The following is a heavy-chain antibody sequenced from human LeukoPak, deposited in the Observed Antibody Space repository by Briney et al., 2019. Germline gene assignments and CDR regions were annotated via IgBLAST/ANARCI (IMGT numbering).Heavy chain of an antibody. D-gene: IGHD2-2*01. V-gene: IGHV1-2*02. CDR2: INPNSGGT. CDR3: ARRLPAAIPHFDY. J-gene: IGHJ4*02. Sequence: ASVKVSCKASGYTFTGYYMHWVRQAPGQGLEWMGWINPNSGGTNYAQKFQGRVTMTRDTSISTAYMELSRLRPDDTAVYYCARRLPAAIPHFDYWGQGTLVTVSS. CDR1: GYTFTGYY.